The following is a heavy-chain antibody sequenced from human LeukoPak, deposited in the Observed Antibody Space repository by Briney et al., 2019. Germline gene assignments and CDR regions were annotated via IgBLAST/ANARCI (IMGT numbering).Heavy chain of an antibody. D-gene: IGHD5-24*01. CDR2: IYYSGST. CDR3: ARGVRWLQLSYFDY. Sequence: PSETLSLTCTVSGGSFSSSSYYWGWIRQPPGRGLEWIGYIYYSGSTYYNPSLKSRVTISVDTSKNQFSLKLSSVTAADTAVYYCARGVRWLQLSYFDYWGQGTLVTVSS. CDR1: GGSFSSSSYY. J-gene: IGHJ4*02. V-gene: IGHV4-31*03.